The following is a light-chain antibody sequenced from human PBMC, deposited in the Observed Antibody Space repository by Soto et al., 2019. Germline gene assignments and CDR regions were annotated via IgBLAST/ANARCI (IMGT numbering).Light chain of an antibody. CDR1: SSDVGGYKY. Sequence: QSVLTQPASVSGSPGQSITISCTGTSSDVGGYKYVSWYQQHPGRAPKLMIYEVSKRPSGVSNRFSGSKSGNTASLTISGLQAEDEADYYCSSDASRGLFGGGTKLTVL. CDR2: EVS. CDR3: SSDASRGL. J-gene: IGLJ2*01. V-gene: IGLV2-14*01.